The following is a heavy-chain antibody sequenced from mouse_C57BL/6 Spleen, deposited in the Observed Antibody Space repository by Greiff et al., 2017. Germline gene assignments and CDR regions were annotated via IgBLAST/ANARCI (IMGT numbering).Heavy chain of an antibody. CDR1: GYTFTDYY. CDR3: GITFHRLYYAMDY. V-gene: IGHV1-26*01. Sequence: EVQLQQSGPELVQPGASVKISCKASGYTFTDYYMNWVRQSHGKSLEWVGDINPNSGGARYNQNFTGKATLTVDKSSRTAYMELRSLTAADSAVYYCGITFHRLYYAMDYWGQGTSVTVSS. J-gene: IGHJ4*01. CDR2: INPNSGGA.